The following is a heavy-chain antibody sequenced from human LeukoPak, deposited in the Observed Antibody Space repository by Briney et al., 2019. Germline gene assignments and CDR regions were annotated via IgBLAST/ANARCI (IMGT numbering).Heavy chain of an antibody. V-gene: IGHV4-59*08. CDR2: IYSSGTT. D-gene: IGHD3-22*01. J-gene: IGHJ4*02. CDR1: GGSISSYS. Sequence: SETLSLTCAVSGGSISSYSWSWIRQPPGKGLEWIGYIYSSGTTNYNPSLKSRVTISRHTSNNQFSLKLTSVTATDTALYYCARHSNGGGYYYDYWGQGTLVTVSS. CDR3: ARHSNGGGYYYDY.